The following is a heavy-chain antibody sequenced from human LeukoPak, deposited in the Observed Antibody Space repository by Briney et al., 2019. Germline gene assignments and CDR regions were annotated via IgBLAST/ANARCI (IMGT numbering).Heavy chain of an antibody. D-gene: IGHD5-12*01. CDR2: IKEDVSEK. J-gene: IGHJ4*02. V-gene: IGHV3-7*01. Sequence: GGSLRLSCAASGFNFSNHWMSWVRQAPGKGLEWVANIKEDVSEKWYVDSVKGRFTISRDNVDNSLSLQMNSLRTEDTAVYFCARVVKKFQDSGYRSFDCWGQGTLVSVSS. CDR3: ARVVKKFQDSGYRSFDC. CDR1: GFNFSNHW.